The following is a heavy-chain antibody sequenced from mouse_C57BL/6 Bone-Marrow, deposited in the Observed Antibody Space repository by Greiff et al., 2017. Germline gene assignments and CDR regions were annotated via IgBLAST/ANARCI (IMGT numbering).Heavy chain of an antibody. J-gene: IGHJ3*01. V-gene: IGHV1-81*01. CDR2: NYPRSGNT. D-gene: IGHD1-1*01. Sequence: GAELARPGASVKLSCKASGYTFTSYGISWVKQRTGQGLEWIGENYPRSGNTYYNEKFKDKATLTADKSSSTAYMALRSLTSEDSAVYFCARSLLLAYWGQGTLVTVSA. CDR1: GYTFTSYG. CDR3: ARSLLLAY.